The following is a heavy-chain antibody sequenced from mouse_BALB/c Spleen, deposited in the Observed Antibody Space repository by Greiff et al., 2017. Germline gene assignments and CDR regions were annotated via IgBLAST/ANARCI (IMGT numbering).Heavy chain of an antibody. Sequence: VQVVESGAELVKPGSSVKLSCKASGYTFTSYYMYWVKQRPGQGLEWIGEINPSNGGTNFNEKFKSKATLTVDKSSSTAYMQLSSLTSEDSAVYYCTRYSMYDGGDYYAMDYWGQGTSVTVSS. J-gene: IGHJ4*01. V-gene: IGHV1S81*02. CDR3: TRYSMYDGGDYYAMDY. CDR1: GYTFTSYY. D-gene: IGHD2-14*01. CDR2: INPSNGGT.